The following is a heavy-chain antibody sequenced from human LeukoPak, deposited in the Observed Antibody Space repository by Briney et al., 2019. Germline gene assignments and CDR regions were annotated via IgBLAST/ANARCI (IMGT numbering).Heavy chain of an antibody. V-gene: IGHV3-74*01. CDR1: GFTFNGYG. CDR2: IDEDGKTI. D-gene: IGHD3-3*01. J-gene: IGHJ5*02. CDR3: VSDLCGGDDQ. Sequence: GGSLRLSCAASGFTFNGYGMHWVRQAPGKGLVWVSRIDEDGKTIDYADSVKGRFTIPRDNAKDTLYLQMSSLRDEDTAVYYCVSDLCGGDDQWGRGTLVTVSS.